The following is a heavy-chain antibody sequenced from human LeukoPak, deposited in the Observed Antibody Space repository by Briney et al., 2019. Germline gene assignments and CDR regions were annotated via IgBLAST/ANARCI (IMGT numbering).Heavy chain of an antibody. V-gene: IGHV3-74*01. D-gene: IGHD5-24*01. CDR1: GFTLSNYW. J-gene: IGHJ4*02. Sequence: GGSLRLSCAASGFTLSNYWMHWVRQALGKGLVWVSRINSDAITTYADSVKGRFTISRDDAKNTLYLQMNSLRAEDTAVYYCAKDLARRWLQFDYWGQGTLVTVSS. CDR3: AKDLARRWLQFDY. CDR2: INSDAIT.